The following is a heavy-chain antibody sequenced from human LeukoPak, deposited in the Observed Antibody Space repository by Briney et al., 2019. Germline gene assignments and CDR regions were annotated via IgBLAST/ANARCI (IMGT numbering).Heavy chain of an antibody. CDR3: ARPFLTNYDSSGYPDDAFDI. J-gene: IGHJ3*02. D-gene: IGHD3-22*01. CDR2: ISSSGSTI. Sequence: GGSLRLSCAASGFTFSSYEMNWVRQAPGKGLEWVSYISSSGSTIYYADSVKGRFTISRDNAKNSLYLQMNSLRAEDTAVYYCARPFLTNYDSSGYPDDAFDIWGQGTMVTVSS. V-gene: IGHV3-48*03. CDR1: GFTFSSYE.